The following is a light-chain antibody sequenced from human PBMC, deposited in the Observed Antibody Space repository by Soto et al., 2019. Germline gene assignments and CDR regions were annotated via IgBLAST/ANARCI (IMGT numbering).Light chain of an antibody. Sequence: DIQMTHSPSSLSASVGDRVTITCLASQSISNYLNWYQQKPGKAPKVLIYDASSLQGGVPSRFSGSGSGTDFTLTISSLQPEDFATYYCQQSYTTPPWTFGQGTKVDIK. CDR3: QQSYTTPPWT. J-gene: IGKJ1*01. V-gene: IGKV1-39*01. CDR2: DAS. CDR1: QSISNY.